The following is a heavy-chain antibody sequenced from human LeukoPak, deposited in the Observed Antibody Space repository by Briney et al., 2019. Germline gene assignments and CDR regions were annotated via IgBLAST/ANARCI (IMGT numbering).Heavy chain of an antibody. V-gene: IGHV3-7*03. Sequence: GGSLRLSCAVFGLTFKNSWMSWVRQAPGKGLEWVATLNQDGGEKYYVDSVKGRFTISRDNAKNSLYLQMNSLRADDTAVYYCARGHWGLDPWGQGTLVIVSS. D-gene: IGHD7-27*01. CDR2: LNQDGGEK. CDR3: ARGHWGLDP. CDR1: GLTFKNSW. J-gene: IGHJ5*02.